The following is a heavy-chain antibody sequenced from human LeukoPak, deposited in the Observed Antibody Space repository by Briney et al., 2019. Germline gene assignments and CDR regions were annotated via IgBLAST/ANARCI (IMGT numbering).Heavy chain of an antibody. V-gene: IGHV1-24*01. CDR2: FDPEDGET. D-gene: IGHD6-13*01. CDR3: ATDSGVAALDA. CDR1: GYTLTELS. Sequence: ASVKVSCKVSGYTLTELSMRWVRQAPGKGLEWMGGFDPEDGETIYAQKFQGRVTMTGDTSTDTAYMELSSLRSEDTAVYYCATDSGVAALDAWGKGTTVTVSS. J-gene: IGHJ6*04.